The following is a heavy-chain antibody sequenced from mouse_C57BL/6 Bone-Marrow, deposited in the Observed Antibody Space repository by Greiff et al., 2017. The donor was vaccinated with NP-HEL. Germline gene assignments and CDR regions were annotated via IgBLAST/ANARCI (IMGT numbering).Heavy chain of an antibody. V-gene: IGHV1-59*01. CDR3: ARWNYYGMDY. Sequence: QVQLQQSGAELVRPGTSVKLSCKASGYTFTSYWMHWVKQRPGQGLEWIGVIDPSDSYTNYNQKFKGKATLTVDTSSSTAYMQLSSLTSEDSAVYYCARWNYYGMDYWGQGTSVTVSS. J-gene: IGHJ4*01. CDR2: IDPSDSYT. CDR1: GYTFTSYW.